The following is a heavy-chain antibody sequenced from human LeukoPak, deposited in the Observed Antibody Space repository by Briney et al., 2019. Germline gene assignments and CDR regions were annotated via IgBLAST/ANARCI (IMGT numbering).Heavy chain of an antibody. CDR1: GGSISGSSYY. V-gene: IGHV4-39*01. Sequence: SETLSLTCTVSGGSISGSSYYWGWIRQPPGKGLEWIGSIYYSGSTYYNPSLKSRVTISVDTSKNQFSLKLSSVTAADTAVYYCARSLSLDYWGQGTLVTVSS. D-gene: IGHD2-15*01. CDR2: IYYSGST. CDR3: ARSLSLDY. J-gene: IGHJ4*02.